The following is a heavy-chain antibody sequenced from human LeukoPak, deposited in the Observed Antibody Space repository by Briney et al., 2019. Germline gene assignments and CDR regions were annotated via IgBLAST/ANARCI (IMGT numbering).Heavy chain of an antibody. V-gene: IGHV4-34*01. CDR3: ARGQRYFD. D-gene: IGHD3-9*01. CDR1: GGSFSGYY. J-gene: IGHJ4*02. CDR2: INHSGNT. Sequence: SETLSLTCAAYGGSFSGYYWSWIRQPPGKGLEWIGEINHSGNTNYNPSLKSRVTISVDTSKNQFSLKLTSVTAADTAVYYCARGQRYFDWGQGTLVTVSS.